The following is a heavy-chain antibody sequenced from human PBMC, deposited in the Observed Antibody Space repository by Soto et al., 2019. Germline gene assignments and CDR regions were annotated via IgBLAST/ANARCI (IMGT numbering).Heavy chain of an antibody. CDR1: GYTFTGHY. J-gene: IGHJ4*02. CDR2: IGPESGAT. D-gene: IGHD1-1*01. CDR3: ASENWYVFDH. V-gene: IGHV1-2*02. Sequence: ASVKVSCKASGYTFTGHYIHWVRQAPEQGPEWMGEIGPESGATRYAQRFQGRVTMARDMSITTVYMELNSLRAEDTALYYCASENWYVFDHWGQGTPVTVSS.